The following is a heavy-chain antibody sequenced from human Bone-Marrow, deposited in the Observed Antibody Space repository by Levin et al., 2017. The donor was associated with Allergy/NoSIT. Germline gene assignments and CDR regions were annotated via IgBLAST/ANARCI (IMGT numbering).Heavy chain of an antibody. CDR3: ASTIAAAGTGAFDY. V-gene: IGHV4-59*01. CDR2: IYYSGST. CDR1: GGSISSYY. J-gene: IGHJ4*02. Sequence: GSLRLSCTVSGGSISSYYWSWIRQPPGKGLEWIGYIYYSGSTNYNPSLKSRVTISVDTSKNQFSLKLSSVTAADTAVYYCASTIAAAGTGAFDYWGQGTLVTVSS. D-gene: IGHD6-13*01.